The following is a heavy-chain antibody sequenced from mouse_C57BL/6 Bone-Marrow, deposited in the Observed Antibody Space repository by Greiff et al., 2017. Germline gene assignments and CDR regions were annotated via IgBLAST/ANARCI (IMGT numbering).Heavy chain of an antibody. CDR2: ISDGGSYT. D-gene: IGHD1-1*01. Sequence: EVKVVESGGGLVKPGGSLKLSCAASGFTFSSYAMSWVRQTPEKRLEWVANISDGGSYTYYPDNVKGRFTISRDNAKNNLYLQMSHLKSEDTAMYYCARDRDLYYGSSYLYYAMDYWGQGTSVTVSS. CDR3: ARDRDLYYGSSYLYYAMDY. CDR1: GFTFSSYA. J-gene: IGHJ4*01. V-gene: IGHV5-4*01.